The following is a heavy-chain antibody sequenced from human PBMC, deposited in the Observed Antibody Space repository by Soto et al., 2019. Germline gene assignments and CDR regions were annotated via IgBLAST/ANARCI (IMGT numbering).Heavy chain of an antibody. CDR2: ISAYNGNT. CDR3: AREGTTVTTDNTNWFDP. CDR1: GYTFTSYG. Sequence: QVQLVQSGAEVKKPGASVKVSCKASGYTFTSYGISWVRQAPGQGLEWMGWISAYNGNTNYAQKLQGRVTMTTDTSTSTAYMELRSLRSDDKAVYYCAREGTTVTTDNTNWFDPWGQGTLVTVSS. V-gene: IGHV1-18*01. D-gene: IGHD4-17*01. J-gene: IGHJ5*02.